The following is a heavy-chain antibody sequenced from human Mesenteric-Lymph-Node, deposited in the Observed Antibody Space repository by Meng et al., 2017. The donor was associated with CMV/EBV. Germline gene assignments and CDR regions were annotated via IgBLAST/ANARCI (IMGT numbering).Heavy chain of an antibody. CDR3: TRVTADGSSSSFDY. J-gene: IGHJ4*02. V-gene: IGHV3-49*04. CDR1: GFIFSDYW. CDR2: IRSKAYGGTT. D-gene: IGHD3-10*01. Sequence: GGSLRLSCAASGFIFSDYWMHWVRQAPGKGLEWVGFIRSKAYGGTTEYAASVKGRFTISRDDSKSIAYLQMNSLKTEDTAVYYCTRVTADGSSSSFDYWGQGTLVTVSS.